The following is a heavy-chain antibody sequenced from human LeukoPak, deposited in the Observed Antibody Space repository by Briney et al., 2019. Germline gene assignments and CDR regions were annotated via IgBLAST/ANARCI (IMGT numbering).Heavy chain of an antibody. J-gene: IGHJ4*02. V-gene: IGHV3-48*03. D-gene: IGHD3-9*01. CDR1: GFSFSSHP. Sequence: GGSLRLSCAASGFSFSSHPFNWVRQAPGKGPEWVSHISSNGNTEYYLDSVRVRFTMSRDNAKNLLFLQLDSLRAEDTAVYYCARDTLNGPFVTSLDYWGQGALVTVSS. CDR2: ISSNGNTE. CDR3: ARDTLNGPFVTSLDY.